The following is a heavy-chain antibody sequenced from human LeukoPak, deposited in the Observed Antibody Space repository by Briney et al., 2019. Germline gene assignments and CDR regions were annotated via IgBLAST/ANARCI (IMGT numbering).Heavy chain of an antibody. CDR3: AKVETGALRWKAFDI. CDR2: IYYSGST. J-gene: IGHJ3*02. D-gene: IGHD4-23*01. Sequence: TASETLSLTCTVSGGSISSSSYYWAWIRQPPGKGLEWIGSIYYSGSTYYNPSLKSRVTISVDTSKNQFSLKLSSVTAADTAVYYCAKVETGALRWKAFDIWGQGTMVTVSS. V-gene: IGHV4-39*07. CDR1: GGSISSSSYY.